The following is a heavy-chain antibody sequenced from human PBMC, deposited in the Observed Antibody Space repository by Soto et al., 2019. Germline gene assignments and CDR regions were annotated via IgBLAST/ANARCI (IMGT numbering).Heavy chain of an antibody. CDR3: ARVGSSGWSPDY. Sequence: KTSETLSLTCTVSGGSISGYYWTWIRQPPGKGLEWIGYIFYSGNTNYNPSLRSRVTISVDTSKNQFSLKVNSVTTADTAMYYCARVGSSGWSPDYWGQGTLVTVSS. CDR1: GGSISGYY. D-gene: IGHD6-19*01. CDR2: IFYSGNT. J-gene: IGHJ4*02. V-gene: IGHV4-59*01.